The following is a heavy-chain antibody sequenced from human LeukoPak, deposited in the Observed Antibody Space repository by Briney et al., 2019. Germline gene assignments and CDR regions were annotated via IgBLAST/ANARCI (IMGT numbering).Heavy chain of an antibody. CDR2: VLPLFGTA. J-gene: IGHJ4*02. D-gene: IGHD3-22*01. Sequence: ASVKVSCKASGGTLSNFALSWVRQAPGQGLEWVGRVLPLFGTANYAQKFQGRVTITADKSTSTGYMELSSLRSEDTAVYYCAGLKVDYSGSAGYYYLDYWGQGTLVTVSS. CDR1: GGTLSNFA. CDR3: AGLKVDYSGSAGYYYLDY. V-gene: IGHV1-69*06.